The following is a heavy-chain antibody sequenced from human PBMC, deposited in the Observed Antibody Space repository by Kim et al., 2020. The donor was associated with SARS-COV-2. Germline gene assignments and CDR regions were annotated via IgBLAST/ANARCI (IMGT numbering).Heavy chain of an antibody. V-gene: IGHV4-34*01. Sequence: SETLSLTCGVYGESFNDFFWSWIRQPPGKGLEWIGEINHSGSINYNPSLESRLMISVDTSKKQISLNLKSVTAADTAIYYCARHRSTAQFDHWGQGTLVTVS. J-gene: IGHJ5*02. D-gene: IGHD3-10*01. CDR2: INHSGSI. CDR3: ARHRSTAQFDH. CDR1: GESFNDFF.